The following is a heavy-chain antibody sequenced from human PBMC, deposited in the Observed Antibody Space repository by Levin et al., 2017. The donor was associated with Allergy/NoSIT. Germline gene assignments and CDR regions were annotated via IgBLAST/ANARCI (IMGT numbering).Heavy chain of an antibody. J-gene: IGHJ5*01. V-gene: IGHV3-7*01. CDR2: INEDGSGK. CDR3: ARGSSWSDF. Sequence: GGSLRLSCAASGFTFSRYWMSWVRQAPGKGLEWVANINEDGSGKTYVDSVKGRFTISSDNAKTSLSLQMNSLRADDTSIYYCARGSSWSDFWGQGTLVTVSS. CDR1: GFTFSRYW. D-gene: IGHD6-13*01.